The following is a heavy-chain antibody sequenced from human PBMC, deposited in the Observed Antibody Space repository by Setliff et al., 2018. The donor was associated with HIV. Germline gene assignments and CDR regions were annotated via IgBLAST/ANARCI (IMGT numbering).Heavy chain of an antibody. CDR3: TRGKSGFETTGIDYGMDV. CDR1: GFTFGDYA. Sequence: SLRLSCTPSGFTFGDYAMSWVRQAPGKGLEWVGFSRSKAYGGTTEYAASVKGRFTISRDDSKSIAYLQMNSLKTEDTAVYYCTRGKSGFETTGIDYGMDVWGQGTTVTVSS. V-gene: IGHV3-49*04. J-gene: IGHJ6*02. D-gene: IGHD1-1*01. CDR2: SRSKAYGGTT.